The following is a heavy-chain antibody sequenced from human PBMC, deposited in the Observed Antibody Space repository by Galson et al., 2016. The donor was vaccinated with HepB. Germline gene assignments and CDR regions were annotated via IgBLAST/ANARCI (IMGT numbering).Heavy chain of an antibody. CDR3: ARSDDWYEYFDH. Sequence: SETLSLTCTVSGASISRHYWSWIRQPPGKGLEWIAYVYYSGSTNYNPSLQSRVTIFKDTSKNQFSLKLSSVTAADTAVYYCARSDDWYEYFDHWGQGHLVTVSS. CDR1: GASISRHY. V-gene: IGHV4-59*11. D-gene: IGHD3-9*01. CDR2: VYYSGST. J-gene: IGHJ4*02.